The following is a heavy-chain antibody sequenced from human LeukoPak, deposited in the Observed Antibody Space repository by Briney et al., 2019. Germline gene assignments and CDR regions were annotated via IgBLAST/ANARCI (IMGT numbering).Heavy chain of an antibody. Sequence: ASVKVSCKASGGTFSSYAISWVRQAPGQGLEWMGWINPNSGGTNYAQKFQGRVTMTRDTSISTAYMELSRLRSDDTAVYYCARVSYEGLLDYCGQGTLVTVSS. V-gene: IGHV1-2*02. J-gene: IGHJ4*02. CDR3: ARVSYEGLLDY. CDR2: INPNSGGT. D-gene: IGHD5-12*01. CDR1: GGTFSSYA.